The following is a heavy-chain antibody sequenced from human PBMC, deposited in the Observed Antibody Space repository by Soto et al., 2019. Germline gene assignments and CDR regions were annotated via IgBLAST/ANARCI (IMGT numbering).Heavy chain of an antibody. Sequence: EVELVESGGGLVKPGGSLRLSCAASGFTFSNTWMNWVRQAPGKGLEWVGRIKSKTDGGTTDYAAPVKGRFTISRDDSKNTLYLQMNSMNTEDTALYYCTTELAEDAFDIWGQGTMVTVSS. CDR2: IKSKTDGGTT. CDR3: TTELAEDAFDI. CDR1: GFTFSNTW. V-gene: IGHV3-15*07. D-gene: IGHD2-15*01. J-gene: IGHJ3*02.